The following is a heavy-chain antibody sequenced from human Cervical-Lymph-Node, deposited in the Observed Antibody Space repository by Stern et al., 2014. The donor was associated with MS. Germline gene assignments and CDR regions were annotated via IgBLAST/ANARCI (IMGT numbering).Heavy chain of an antibody. D-gene: IGHD1-1*01. Sequence: QVQLKESGPGLVTPSETLSLTCTVSGVSINSFYWSWVRQPPGKGLEWIGYIINSGRAKYNPSLKSRVSISLDTSKNRSSLKLSSVTAADTAIYYCVRDLISRTGEWFDPWGQGTLVTVSS. J-gene: IGHJ5*02. V-gene: IGHV4-59*01. CDR1: GVSINSFY. CDR2: IINSGRA. CDR3: VRDLISRTGEWFDP.